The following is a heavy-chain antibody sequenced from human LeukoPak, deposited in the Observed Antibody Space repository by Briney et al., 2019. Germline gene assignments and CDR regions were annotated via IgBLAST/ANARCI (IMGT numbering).Heavy chain of an antibody. CDR3: ARGYPPVRGVIVRETDAFDI. CDR2: IYYSGST. CDR1: GGSISSYY. V-gene: IGHV4-59*01. D-gene: IGHD3-10*01. Sequence: PSETLSLTCTVSGGSISSYYWSWIRQPPGKGLEWIGYIYYSGSTNYNPSLKSRVTISVDASKNQFSLKLSSVTAADTAVYYCARGYPPVRGVIVRETDAFDIWGQGTMVTVSS. J-gene: IGHJ3*02.